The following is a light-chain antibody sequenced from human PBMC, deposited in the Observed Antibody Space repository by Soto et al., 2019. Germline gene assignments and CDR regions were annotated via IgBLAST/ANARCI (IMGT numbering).Light chain of an antibody. Sequence: QSLLTQPPSVSAAPGQKVTISCSGSHSNIGNNFVSWYQRLPGTAPKLLIYDNIKRPSGIPDRFSGSKSGTSATLGITGLQTGDEADYYCGTWDYSLTAVVFGGGTKVTVL. J-gene: IGLJ2*01. V-gene: IGLV1-51*01. CDR3: GTWDYSLTAVV. CDR2: DNI. CDR1: HSNIGNNF.